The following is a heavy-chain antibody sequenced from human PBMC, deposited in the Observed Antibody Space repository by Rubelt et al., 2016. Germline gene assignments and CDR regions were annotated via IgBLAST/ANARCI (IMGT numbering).Heavy chain of an antibody. CDR3: VSSSLDY. CDR2: INQDGSEK. D-gene: IGHD6-13*01. J-gene: IGHJ4*02. Sequence: GSLRLSCAASGFTFTTYWMSWARQAPGKGLEWVANINQDGSEKYYVDSVRGRFTISRDNAKNSLYLQMNSLRAEDTAVYYCVSSSLDYWGQGTLVTVSS. V-gene: IGHV3-7*01. CDR1: GFTFTTYW.